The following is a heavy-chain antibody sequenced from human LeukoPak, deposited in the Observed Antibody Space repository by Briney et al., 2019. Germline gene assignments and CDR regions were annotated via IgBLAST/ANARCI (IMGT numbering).Heavy chain of an antibody. Sequence: PSETLSLTCTVSGGSISSSSYYWGWIRQPPGKGLEWIGSIYYSGSTYYNPSLKSRVTISVDTSKNQFSLKLSSVTAADTAVYYCARHRPAHPHCSSTSCQGSLDYWGQGTLVTVSS. CDR1: GGSISSSSYY. CDR2: IYYSGST. J-gene: IGHJ4*02. V-gene: IGHV4-39*01. D-gene: IGHD2-2*01. CDR3: ARHRPAHPHCSSTSCQGSLDY.